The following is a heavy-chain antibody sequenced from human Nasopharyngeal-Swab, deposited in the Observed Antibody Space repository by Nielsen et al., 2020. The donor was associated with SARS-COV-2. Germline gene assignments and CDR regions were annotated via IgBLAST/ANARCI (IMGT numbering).Heavy chain of an antibody. CDR1: GGSISSSSYY. J-gene: IGHJ4*02. CDR2: IYYSGST. D-gene: IGHD6-19*01. V-gene: IGHV4-39*01. CDR3: ARLPKQWLVQNPKLYFDY. Sequence: SETLSLTCTVSGGSISSSSYYWGWIRQPPGKGLEWIGSIYYSGSTYYNPSLKSRVTISVDTSKNQFSLKLSSVTAADTAVYYCARLPKQWLVQNPKLYFDYWGQGTLVTVSS.